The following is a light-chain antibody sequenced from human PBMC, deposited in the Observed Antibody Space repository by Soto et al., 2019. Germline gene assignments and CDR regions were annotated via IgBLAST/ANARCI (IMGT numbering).Light chain of an antibody. CDR1: QDIRES. CDR3: QHYHDLPFI. Sequence: DIQMTQSPSSLSASVGDRVTLTCQASQDIRESLNRYQQKPGEAPKVLISAASKLEVGVPSRCSGSGSGTHFTLTIISLQDEDIATYFCQHYHDLPFIFGQGTRLDVK. CDR2: AAS. J-gene: IGKJ5*01. V-gene: IGKV1-33*01.